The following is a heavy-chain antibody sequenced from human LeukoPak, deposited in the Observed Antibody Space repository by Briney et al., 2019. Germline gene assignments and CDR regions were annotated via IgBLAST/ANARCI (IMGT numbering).Heavy chain of an antibody. CDR3: ARGGMDV. V-gene: IGHV1-2*06. J-gene: IGHJ6*02. Sequence: EASVKVSCKASGYTFTGYYMHWVRQAPGQGLEWMGRINPNSGATDYAQRFQGRVTMIWDTSISTAYMELSRLKFDDTAVYYCARGGMDVWGQGTTVTASS. CDR1: GYTFTGYY. CDR2: INPNSGAT.